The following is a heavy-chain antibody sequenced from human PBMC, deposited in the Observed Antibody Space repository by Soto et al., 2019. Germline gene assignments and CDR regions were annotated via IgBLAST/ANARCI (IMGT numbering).Heavy chain of an antibody. CDR3: ARHGRWHDLDI. CDR2: IYYSGST. V-gene: IGHV4-59*08. Sequence: QVQLQESGPGLVKPSETLSLTCTVSGGSISSYYWSWIRQPPGKGLEWIGYIYYSGSTNYNPSLKSRVTISVDTSKNQFSLKLSSVTAADTAVYYCARHGRWHDLDIWGQGTMATVSS. D-gene: IGHD1-1*01. J-gene: IGHJ3*02. CDR1: GGSISSYY.